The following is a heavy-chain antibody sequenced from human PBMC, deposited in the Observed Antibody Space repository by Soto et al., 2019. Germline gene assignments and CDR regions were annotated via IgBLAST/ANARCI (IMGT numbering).Heavy chain of an antibody. V-gene: IGHV6-1*01. CDR2: TYYRLEWYT. J-gene: IGHJ5*02. CDR1: GDSVSSNSAA. D-gene: IGHD3-22*01. CDR3: ARDRGYYYPFDP. Sequence: PSQTLSLTCAISGDSVSSNSAAWNWIRQSPSRGLEWLGRTYYRLEWYTEYAVSVKSRITINPDTSKNQFSLQLNSVTPDDTAVYYCARDRGYYYPFDPWGQATLVTVSS.